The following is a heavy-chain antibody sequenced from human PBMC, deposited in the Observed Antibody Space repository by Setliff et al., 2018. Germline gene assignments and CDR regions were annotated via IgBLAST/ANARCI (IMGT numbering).Heavy chain of an antibody. CDR1: GGSISSYY. D-gene: IGHD6-19*01. CDR3: AREQWLDPPGYYYMDV. J-gene: IGHJ6*03. V-gene: IGHV4-4*07. Sequence: LSLTCTVSGGSISSYYWSWIRQPAGKGLEWTGHIYIGGSANYNSSLKSRVTMSIDTSKNQFSLKLNSVTAADMAVYYCAREQWLDPPGYYYMDVWAKGTTVTVSS. CDR2: IYIGGSA.